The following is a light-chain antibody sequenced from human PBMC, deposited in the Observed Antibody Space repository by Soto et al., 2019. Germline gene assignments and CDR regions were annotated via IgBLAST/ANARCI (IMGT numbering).Light chain of an antibody. Sequence: TLSCMASRENNSYLGWYQQKPGQPPRLLIYGASNRDTGIPDRFSGSGSGTDFTLTISSLEAEDVAVYYCQQRNNSPLTFGRGTLVEIK. V-gene: IGKV3-11*01. CDR1: RENNSY. CDR3: QQRNNSPLT. CDR2: GAS. J-gene: IGKJ5*01.